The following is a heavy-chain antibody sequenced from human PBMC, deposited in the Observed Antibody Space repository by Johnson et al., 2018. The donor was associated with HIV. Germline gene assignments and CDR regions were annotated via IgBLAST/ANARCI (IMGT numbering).Heavy chain of an antibody. J-gene: IGHJ3*02. CDR3: AKGVTIFGVDIHDAFDI. CDR2: ISYDGSNK. V-gene: IGHV3-30*04. CDR1: GFTFSSYA. Sequence: QMLLVESGGGVVQPGRSLRLSCAASGFTFSSYAMHWVRQAPGKGLEWVAVISYDGSNKYYADSVKGRLTISRDNSKNTLYLQLDNLRPEDTAVYYCAKGVTIFGVDIHDAFDIWGQGTMVTVSS. D-gene: IGHD3-3*01.